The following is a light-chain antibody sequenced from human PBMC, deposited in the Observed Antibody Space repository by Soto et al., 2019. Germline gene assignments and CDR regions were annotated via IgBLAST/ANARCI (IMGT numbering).Light chain of an antibody. J-gene: IGKJ5*01. CDR3: KQYGSSIT. CDR2: GAS. CDR1: QSVSSDF. V-gene: IGKV3-20*01. Sequence: EIVLTQSPGTLSLSPGERATLSCRASQSVSSDFLAWYQQQPGQAPRLLIYGASSRATDIPDRFSGSGSGKDFTLTISRLEPEDFAVYYCKQYGSSITFGQGTRLDIK.